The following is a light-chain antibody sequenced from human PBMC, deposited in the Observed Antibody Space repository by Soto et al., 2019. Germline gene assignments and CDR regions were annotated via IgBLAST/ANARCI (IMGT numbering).Light chain of an antibody. V-gene: IGKV3-20*01. CDR1: QSVSNDY. Sequence: EIVLTQPPGTLSLSPGERDTLSCRASQSVSNDYLAWYQQKPGQAPRLLIYGASSRATGIPDRFSGSGSGTDFTLTISRLEPEDFAVYFCQQYGSSPFTFGPGTKVDIK. CDR3: QQYGSSPFT. CDR2: GAS. J-gene: IGKJ3*01.